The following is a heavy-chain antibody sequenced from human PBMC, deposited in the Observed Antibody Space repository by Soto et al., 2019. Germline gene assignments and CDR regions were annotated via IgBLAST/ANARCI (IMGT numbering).Heavy chain of an antibody. Sequence: PSETLSLTCTVSGGSISSYYWSWIRQPPGKGLECIGYIYYIGITNYNPSLKSRLTISLDSAENQFSVKLTSVTAADTAVYYCARARQYYDCELDPWGQGTLVTVSS. J-gene: IGHJ5*02. V-gene: IGHV4-59*01. D-gene: IGHD3-22*01. CDR2: IYYIGIT. CDR1: GGSISSYY. CDR3: ARARQYYDCELDP.